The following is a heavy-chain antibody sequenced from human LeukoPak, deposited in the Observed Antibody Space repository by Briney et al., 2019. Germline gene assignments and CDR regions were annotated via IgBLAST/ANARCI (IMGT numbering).Heavy chain of an antibody. CDR3: ARMVRRVNYYDSSGYYIRRLDY. D-gene: IGHD3-22*01. CDR1: GDSISSYY. V-gene: IGHV4-59*08. J-gene: IGHJ4*02. Sequence: PSETLSLTCTVSGDSISSYYWSWIRQPPGKELEWIGYIYYSGSTKYNPSLESRVTISVDTSKNQFSLKLSSVTAADTAVYYCARMVRRVNYYDSSGYYIRRLDYWGQGTLVTVSS. CDR2: IYYSGST.